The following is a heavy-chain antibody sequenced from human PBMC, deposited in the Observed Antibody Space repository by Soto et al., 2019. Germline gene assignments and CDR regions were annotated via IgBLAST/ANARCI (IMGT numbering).Heavy chain of an antibody. CDR3: AGTAEIPYYHGMDV. J-gene: IGHJ6*02. CDR1: GGTLRSHA. V-gene: IGHV1-69*13. D-gene: IGHD6-25*01. Sequence: SVKVSCKASGGTLRSHAINWVRQAPGQGLEWMGGITPIFGSPKYAQKFQGRVTITADESSITAYMELSSLRSEDTAVYYCAGTAEIPYYHGMDVWGQGTTVTVSS. CDR2: ITPIFGSP.